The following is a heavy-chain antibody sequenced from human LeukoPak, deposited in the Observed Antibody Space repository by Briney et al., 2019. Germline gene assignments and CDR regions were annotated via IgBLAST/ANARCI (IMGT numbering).Heavy chain of an antibody. CDR2: ISGSGGST. D-gene: IGHD6-19*01. CDR1: GFPFSSYA. CDR3: AALSQWLTPFDY. V-gene: IGHV3-23*01. J-gene: IGHJ4*02. Sequence: GGSLRLSCAASGFPFSSYAMSWVRQAPGKGLEGVSAISGSGGSTYYADSVKGRFTISRDNSKNTLYLQMNSLRAEDTAVYYCAALSQWLTPFDYWGQGTLVTVSS.